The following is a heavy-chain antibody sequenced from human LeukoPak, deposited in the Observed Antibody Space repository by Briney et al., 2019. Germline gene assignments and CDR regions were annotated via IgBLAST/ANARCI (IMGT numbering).Heavy chain of an antibody. CDR1: GYTFTGYY. CDR2: INPKSGGT. V-gene: IGHV1-2*06. CDR3: AFVAAAGTGGDFDY. D-gene: IGHD6-13*01. Sequence: ASVKVSCKASGYTFTGYYMHWVRSAPGQGLEWMGRINPKSGGTNYAQKFQGRVTMTRDTSISTAYMELSRLSSDDTAVYYCAFVAAAGTGGDFDYWGQGTLVTVSS. J-gene: IGHJ4*02.